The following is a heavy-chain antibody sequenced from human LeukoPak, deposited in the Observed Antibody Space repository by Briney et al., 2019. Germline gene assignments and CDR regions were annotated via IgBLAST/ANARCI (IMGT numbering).Heavy chain of an antibody. D-gene: IGHD5-12*01. V-gene: IGHV4-39*07. CDR3: ALRGYDGYDQGGFDP. CDR1: GGSISSSSYC. J-gene: IGHJ5*02. Sequence: PSETLSLTCTVSGGSISSSSYCWGWIRQPPGKGQEWIVDIFYSGNTYYNPSLKSRVTISVDTSKNQFSLKLSSVTAADTAVYYCALRGYDGYDQGGFDPWGPGILVTVSS. CDR2: IFYSGNT.